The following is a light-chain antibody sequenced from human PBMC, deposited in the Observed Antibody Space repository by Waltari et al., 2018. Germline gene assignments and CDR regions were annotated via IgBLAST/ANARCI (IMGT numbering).Light chain of an antibody. CDR2: AAA. CDR3: HQYNDWPPT. J-gene: IGKJ1*01. V-gene: IGKV3-15*01. Sequence: EVVMTQSPATLSVSPGERATLSCRASQSVSTNLAWSQQKPGQAPRLLIYAAAVRATDIPARFSGSGSGTEFTLTISSLQSEDFAVYYCHQYNDWPPTFGQGTTVEIK. CDR1: QSVSTN.